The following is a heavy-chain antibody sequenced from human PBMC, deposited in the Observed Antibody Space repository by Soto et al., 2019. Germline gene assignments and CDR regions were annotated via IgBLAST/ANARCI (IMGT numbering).Heavy chain of an antibody. CDR3: ARADCSGGSCDDYYYGMDV. J-gene: IGHJ6*02. CDR2: IIPIFGTA. Sequence: QVQLVQSGAEVKKPGSSVKVSCKASGGTFSSYAISWVRQAPGQGLEWMGGIIPIFGTANYAQKFQGRVTITADESTSTAYMELSSLRSEDTAVYYCARADCSGGSCDDYYYGMDVWGQGTTVTVSS. D-gene: IGHD2-15*01. CDR1: GGTFSSYA. V-gene: IGHV1-69*01.